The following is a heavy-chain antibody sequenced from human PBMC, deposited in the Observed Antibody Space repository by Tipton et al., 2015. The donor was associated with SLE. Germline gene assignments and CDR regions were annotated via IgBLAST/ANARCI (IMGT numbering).Heavy chain of an antibody. CDR1: GGSFSGYY. J-gene: IGHJ4*02. CDR2: INHSGST. V-gene: IGHV4-34*01. CDR3: ATLKFFGELGIGRDY. D-gene: IGHD3-3*01. Sequence: TLSLTCAVYGGSFSGYYWSWIRQPPGKGLEWIGEINHSGSTNYNPSLKSRVTISVDTSKNQFSLKLSSVTAADTAVYYCATLKFFGELGIGRDYWGRGTLVTVSS.